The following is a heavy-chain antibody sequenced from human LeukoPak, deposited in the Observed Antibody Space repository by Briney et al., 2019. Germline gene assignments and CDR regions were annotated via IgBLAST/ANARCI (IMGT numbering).Heavy chain of an antibody. D-gene: IGHD4-11*01. Sequence: GGSLRLSCAASGFTFSSYAMSWVRQAPGKGLEWVSAISGSGGSTYYADSVKGRFTISRDNSKNTLYLQMNSLRAEDTAVYYCARYSNYVRYYFDYWGQGTLVTVSS. J-gene: IGHJ4*02. CDR3: ARYSNYVRYYFDY. CDR2: ISGSGGST. CDR1: GFTFSSYA. V-gene: IGHV3-23*01.